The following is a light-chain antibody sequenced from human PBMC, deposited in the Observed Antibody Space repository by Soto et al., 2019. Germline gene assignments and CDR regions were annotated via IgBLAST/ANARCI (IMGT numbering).Light chain of an antibody. V-gene: IGLV2-8*01. J-gene: IGLJ2*01. CDR1: SSDVGGYNY. Sequence: QSVLTEPPSAYGSPGPSVTISCTGTSSDVGGYNYISWYQQHPGKAPKLMIYEVSKRPSGVPDRFSGSKSGNTASLTVSGLQAEDEADYYCSSYAGSNHVVFGGGTKLTVL. CDR2: EVS. CDR3: SSYAGSNHVV.